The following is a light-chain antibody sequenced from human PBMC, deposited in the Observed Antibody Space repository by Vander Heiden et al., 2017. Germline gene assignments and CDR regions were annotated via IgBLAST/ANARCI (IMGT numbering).Light chain of an antibody. CDR2: RDN. V-gene: IGLV3-9*01. Sequence: SYDLTQALSVSVDLGQTARITCGGKNIGSKNVHWYQQKPGQAPALVIYRDNNRPSGIPERLSGSNSGNKATLTISSAQVGDEADYFCQVWDNGSVVFGGGTKLTVL. CDR3: QVWDNGSVV. J-gene: IGLJ3*02. CDR1: NIGSKN.